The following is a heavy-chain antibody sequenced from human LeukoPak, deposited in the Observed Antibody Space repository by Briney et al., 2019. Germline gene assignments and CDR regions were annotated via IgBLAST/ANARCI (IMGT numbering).Heavy chain of an antibody. D-gene: IGHD2-15*01. CDR2: INPNSGGT. Sequence: AAVKVSCKASGYAFTGYYMHRVRQAPGQGLEWMGWINPNSGGTNYAQKFQGRVTMTRDTSISTAYMELSRLRSDDTAVYYCARDLGYCSGGSCYSGYYYMDVWGKGTTVTVSS. V-gene: IGHV1-2*02. J-gene: IGHJ6*03. CDR3: ARDLGYCSGGSCYSGYYYMDV. CDR1: GYAFTGYY.